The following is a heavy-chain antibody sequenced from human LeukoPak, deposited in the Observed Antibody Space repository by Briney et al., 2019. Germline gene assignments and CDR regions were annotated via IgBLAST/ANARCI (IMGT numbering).Heavy chain of an antibody. D-gene: IGHD3-10*01. V-gene: IGHV4-4*09. CDR1: GGSISSFH. CDR2: IYTSGST. J-gene: IGHJ6*03. Sequence: PSETLSLTCTVSGGSISSFHWSWIRQPPGKGLEWIGHIYTSGSTSYNPSLKSRVTISVDTSKNQFSLRLTSVTAADTAVYYCARLYYYGSGSYYYYYIDVWGKGTTVTVSS. CDR3: ARLYYYGSGSYYYYYIDV.